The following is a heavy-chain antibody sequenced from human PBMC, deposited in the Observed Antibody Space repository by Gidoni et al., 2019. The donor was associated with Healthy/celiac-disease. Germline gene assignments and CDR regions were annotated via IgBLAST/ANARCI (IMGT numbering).Heavy chain of an antibody. V-gene: IGHV4-59*01. Sequence: YGGSTNYNPSLKSRVTISVDTSKNQFSLKLSSVTAADTAVYYCASTRLNWYFDPWGRGTLVTVSS. CDR2: YGGST. J-gene: IGHJ2*01. D-gene: IGHD1-1*01. CDR3: ASTRLNWYFDP.